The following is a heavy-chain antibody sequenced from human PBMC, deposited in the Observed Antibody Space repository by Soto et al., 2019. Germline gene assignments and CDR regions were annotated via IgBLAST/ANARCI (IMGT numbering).Heavy chain of an antibody. Sequence: PGGSLRLSCASSGVTFSSYAMSWVRQAPGKGLEWVSAISGSGGSTYYADSVKGRFTISRDNSKNTLYLQMNSLRAEDTAVYYCANAPRATTKFIDYWGQGTLVTVSS. J-gene: IGHJ4*02. CDR3: ANAPRATTKFIDY. D-gene: IGHD5-12*01. V-gene: IGHV3-23*01. CDR1: GVTFSSYA. CDR2: ISGSGGST.